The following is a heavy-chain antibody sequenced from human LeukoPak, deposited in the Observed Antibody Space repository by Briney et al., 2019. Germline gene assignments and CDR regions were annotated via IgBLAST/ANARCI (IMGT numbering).Heavy chain of an antibody. D-gene: IGHD2-2*01. CDR1: GGSISSHY. J-gene: IGHJ4*02. CDR2: IYYSGST. V-gene: IGHV4-59*11. CDR3: ARGKPVAPAAMGVYDY. Sequence: PSETLSLTCTVSGGSISSHYWSWIRQPPGKGLEWIGYIYYSGSTNYNPSLKSRVTISVDTSKNQCSLKLSSVTAADTAVYYCARGKPVAPAAMGVYDYWCQGTLVTVAS.